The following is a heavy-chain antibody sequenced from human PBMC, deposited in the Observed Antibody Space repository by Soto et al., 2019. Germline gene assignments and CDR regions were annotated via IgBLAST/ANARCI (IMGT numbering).Heavy chain of an antibody. J-gene: IGHJ6*03. D-gene: IGHD5-12*01. Sequence: GGSLRRSCAATGFTFSSYAMSWVRQAPGKGLEWVSAISGSGGSTYYADSVKGRFTISRDNSKNTLYLQMNSLRAEDTAVYYCAKGGFSTTVFYYYYYMDVWGKGTTVTVSS. CDR2: ISGSGGST. CDR3: AKGGFSTTVFYYYYYMDV. CDR1: GFTFSSYA. V-gene: IGHV3-23*01.